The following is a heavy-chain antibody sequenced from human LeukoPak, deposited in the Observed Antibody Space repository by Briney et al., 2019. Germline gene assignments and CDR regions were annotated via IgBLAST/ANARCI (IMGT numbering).Heavy chain of an antibody. V-gene: IGHV4-59*01. CDR3: ARDGYSGNDGL. CDR2: IYHSGST. J-gene: IGHJ4*02. D-gene: IGHD5-12*01. Sequence: SETLSLTCTVSGGSISSYYWSWIRQPPGKGLEWIGYIYHSGSTNYNPSLKSRVTTSVDTSKNQFSLKLSSVTAADTAVYYCARDGYSGNDGLWGQGTLVTVSS. CDR1: GGSISSYY.